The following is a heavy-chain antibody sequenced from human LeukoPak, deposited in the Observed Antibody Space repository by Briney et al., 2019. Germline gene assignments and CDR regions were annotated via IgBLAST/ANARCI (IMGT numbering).Heavy chain of an antibody. CDR1: GGSISSYY. CDR3: ARDGGQIAVAAAPFDY. Sequence: SETLSLTCTVSGGSISSYYWSWIRQPAGKGLEWIGRIYTSGSTNYNPSLKSRVTMSVDTSKNQFSLKLSSVTAADTAVYYCARDGGQIAVAAAPFDYWGQGILVTVSS. J-gene: IGHJ4*02. CDR2: IYTSGST. D-gene: IGHD6-19*01. V-gene: IGHV4-4*07.